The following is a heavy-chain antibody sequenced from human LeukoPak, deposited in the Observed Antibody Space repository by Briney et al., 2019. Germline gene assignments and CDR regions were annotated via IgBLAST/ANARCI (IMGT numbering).Heavy chain of an antibody. CDR3: ARPSGLSYCSSTSCFSGSFDP. CDR2: IYYSGST. J-gene: IGHJ5*02. Sequence: SETLSLTCTVSGGSISSSSYYWGWIRQPPGKGLEWMGSIYYSGSTYYNPSLKSRVTISVDTSKNQFSLKLSSVTAADTAVYYCARPSGLSYCSSTSCFSGSFDPWGQGTLVTLSS. D-gene: IGHD2-2*01. V-gene: IGHV4-39*01. CDR1: GGSISSSSYY.